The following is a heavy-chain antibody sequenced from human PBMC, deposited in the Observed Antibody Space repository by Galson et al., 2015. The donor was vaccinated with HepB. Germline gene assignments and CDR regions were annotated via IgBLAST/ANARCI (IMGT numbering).Heavy chain of an antibody. Sequence: SLRLSCAASGFTFSSYWMSWVRQAPGKGLEWVANIKQDGSEKYYVDSVKGRFTISRDNAKNSLYLQMNSLRAEDTAVYYCAREIRRGRSGYFQHWGQGTLVTVSS. CDR2: IKQDGSEK. J-gene: IGHJ1*01. CDR3: AREIRRGRSGYFQH. V-gene: IGHV3-7*01. D-gene: IGHD3-10*01. CDR1: GFTFSSYW.